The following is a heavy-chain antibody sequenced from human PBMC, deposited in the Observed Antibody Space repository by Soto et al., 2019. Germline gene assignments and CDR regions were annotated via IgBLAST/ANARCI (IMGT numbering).Heavy chain of an antibody. Sequence: QVQLVQSGAEVKKPGASVKVSCKASGYTFSSYGISWVRQAPGQGLEWMGWISAYNDKTKYAHNLQGRVTMTTDTSTSTAFMELRSLRSDDTAVYYCARESPPADYWGQGTLVTVSS. J-gene: IGHJ4*02. V-gene: IGHV1-18*01. CDR2: ISAYNDKT. CDR1: GYTFSSYG. CDR3: ARESPPADY.